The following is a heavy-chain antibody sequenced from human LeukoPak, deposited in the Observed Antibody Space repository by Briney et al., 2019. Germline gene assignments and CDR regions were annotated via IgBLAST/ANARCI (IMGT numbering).Heavy chain of an antibody. CDR3: ARGSGKWLRRYYFDY. J-gene: IGHJ4*02. D-gene: IGHD5-12*01. CDR2: IRYDGSNK. CDR1: GFTFSSYG. V-gene: IGHV3-30*02. Sequence: PGGSLRLSCAASGFTFSSYGMHWVRQAPGKGLEWVAFIRYDGSNKYYADSVKGRFTISRDNSKNTLYLQMNSLRAEDTAVYYCARGSGKWLRRYYFDYWGQGTLVTVSS.